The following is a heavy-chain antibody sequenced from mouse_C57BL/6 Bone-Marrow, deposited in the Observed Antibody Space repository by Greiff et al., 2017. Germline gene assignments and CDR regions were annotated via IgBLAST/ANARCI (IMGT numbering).Heavy chain of an antibody. V-gene: IGHV1-42*01. CDR2: INPSTGGT. D-gene: IGHD3-3*01. CDR1: GYSFTGYY. CDR3: ARRGTVDY. J-gene: IGHJ2*01. Sequence: EVKLVESGPELVKPGASVKISCKASGYSFTGYYMNWVKQSPEKSLEWIGEINPSTGGTTYNQKFKAKTTLTVDKSSSTAYMQLKSLTSEDAAVYYSARRGTVDYWGQGTTLTVSS.